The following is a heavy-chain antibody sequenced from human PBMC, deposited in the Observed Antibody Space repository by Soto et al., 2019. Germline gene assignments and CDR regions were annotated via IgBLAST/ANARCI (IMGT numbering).Heavy chain of an antibody. D-gene: IGHD2-2*01. V-gene: IGHV1-69*01. Sequence: QVQLVQSGAEVKKPGSSVKVSCKASGGTFSSYAISWVRQAPGQGLEWMGGIIPISGTANYAQKLQGRVTITADESTSTAYMEQSRLRSEDTAVYYCASSQGSSTSLEIYYYYYYGMDVWGKGTTVTVSS. CDR1: GGTFSSYA. CDR2: IIPISGTA. J-gene: IGHJ6*04. CDR3: ASSQGSSTSLEIYYYYYYGMDV.